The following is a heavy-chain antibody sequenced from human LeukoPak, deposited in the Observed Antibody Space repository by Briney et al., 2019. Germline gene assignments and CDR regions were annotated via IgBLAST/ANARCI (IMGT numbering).Heavy chain of an antibody. CDR1: GFTFSSYA. CDR2: ISGSGGST. CDR3: ARGRWELEDFDY. Sequence: GGSLRLSCAASGFTFSSYAMSWVRQAPGKGLEWVSAISGSGGSTYYADSVKGRFTISRDNSKNTLYLQMNSLRAEDTAVYYCARGRWELEDFDYWGQGTLVTVSS. V-gene: IGHV3-23*01. D-gene: IGHD1-26*01. J-gene: IGHJ4*02.